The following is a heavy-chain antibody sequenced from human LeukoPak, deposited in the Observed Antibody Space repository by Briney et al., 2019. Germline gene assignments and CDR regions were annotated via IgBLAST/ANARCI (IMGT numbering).Heavy chain of an antibody. CDR1: GYTFTGYY. CDR3: ATGGIAVAGTGNWFDP. CDR2: INPNSGGT. J-gene: IGHJ5*02. V-gene: IGHV1-2*02. Sequence: ASVKVSCKASGYTFTGYYMHWVRQAPGQGLEWMGWINPNSGGTNYAQKFQGRVTMTRDTSISTAYMELSSLRSEDTAVYYCATGGIAVAGTGNWFDPWGQGTLVTVSS. D-gene: IGHD6-19*01.